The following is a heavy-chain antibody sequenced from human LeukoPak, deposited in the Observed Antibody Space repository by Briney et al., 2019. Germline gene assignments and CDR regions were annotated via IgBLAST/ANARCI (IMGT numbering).Heavy chain of an antibody. CDR1: GLTFSSYA. J-gene: IGHJ6*02. CDR3: ARDWGYYYDTPYYYGMDV. CDR2: ISGSGDRT. Sequence: GGSLRLSCAVSGLTFSSYAMSWVRQAPGKGLEWVSAISGSGDRTYYADSVKGRFTISRDNFKNTLYLQMNSLRAEDTAVYYCARDWGYYYDTPYYYGMDVWGQGTTVTVSS. D-gene: IGHD3-22*01. V-gene: IGHV3-23*01.